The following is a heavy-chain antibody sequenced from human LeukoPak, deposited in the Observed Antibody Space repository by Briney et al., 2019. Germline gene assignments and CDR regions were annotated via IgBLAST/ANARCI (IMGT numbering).Heavy chain of an antibody. CDR2: IYYSGST. D-gene: IGHD4-23*01. CDR3: ARDVGNFNWFDP. CDR1: GGSISSYY. J-gene: IGHJ5*02. V-gene: IGHV4-59*01. Sequence: KPSETLSLTCTVSGGSISSYYWSWTPQPPGKGLEWIGYIYYSGSTNYNPSLKSRVTISVDTSKNQFSLKLSSVTAADTAVYYCARDVGNFNWFDPWGQGTLVTVSS.